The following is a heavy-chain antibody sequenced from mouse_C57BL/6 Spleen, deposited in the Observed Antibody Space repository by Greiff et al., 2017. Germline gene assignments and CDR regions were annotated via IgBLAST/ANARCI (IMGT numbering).Heavy chain of an antibody. J-gene: IGHJ1*03. V-gene: IGHV1-76*01. CDR1: GYTFPDYY. CDR2: IYPGSGNT. Sequence: VQLQQSGAELVRPGASVKLSCKASGYTFPDYYINWVKQRPGQGLEWIGSIYPGSGNTYYNEKFKGKATLTAEKSSSADYMQLSSLTSEDSAVYFCARDDYDGGPYWYFGGWGTGATVTVSS. CDR3: ARDDYDGGPYWYFGG. D-gene: IGHD2-4*01.